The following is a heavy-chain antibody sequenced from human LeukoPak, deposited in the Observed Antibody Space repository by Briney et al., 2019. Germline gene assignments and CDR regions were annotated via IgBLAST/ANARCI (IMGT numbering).Heavy chain of an antibody. J-gene: IGHJ4*02. Sequence: SETLSLTCTVSGGSISSSNYYWGWIHQPPGKGLEWIGSIYYSGRTYYNPSLKSRVTMSVDTSKNQFSLKLSSVTAADTAVYYCARAYPPYYYDRSGSFDYYFDYWGQGTLVTVPS. D-gene: IGHD3-22*01. CDR1: GGSISSSNYY. V-gene: IGHV4-39*07. CDR3: ARAYPPYYYDRSGSFDYYFDY. CDR2: IYYSGRT.